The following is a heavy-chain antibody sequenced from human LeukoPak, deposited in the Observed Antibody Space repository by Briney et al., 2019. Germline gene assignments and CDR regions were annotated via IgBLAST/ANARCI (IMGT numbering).Heavy chain of an antibody. Sequence: SVKVSCKASGGTFSSYAISWVRQAPGQGLEWMGRIIPIFGTANYAQKFQGRVTIATDESTSTAYMELSSLRSEDTAVYYCASFSSGTPMYWGQGTLVTVSS. D-gene: IGHD3-10*01. J-gene: IGHJ4*02. V-gene: IGHV1-69*05. CDR3: ASFSSGTPMY. CDR1: GGTFSSYA. CDR2: IIPIFGTA.